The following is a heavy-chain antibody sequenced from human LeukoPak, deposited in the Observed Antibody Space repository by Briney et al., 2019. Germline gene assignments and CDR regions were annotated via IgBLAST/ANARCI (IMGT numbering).Heavy chain of an antibody. CDR2: INPSTGGT. V-gene: IGHV1-2*02. Sequence: ASVKVSCKASGHTFTAYYMHWVRQAPGQGLEWMGWINPSTGGTNYAQKFQGRVTMTRDTSISTAYMELSRLKSDDTAVYYCARGDSDYDRPGYWGQGTLVTVSS. CDR1: GHTFTAYY. J-gene: IGHJ4*02. CDR3: ARGDSDYDRPGY. D-gene: IGHD5-12*01.